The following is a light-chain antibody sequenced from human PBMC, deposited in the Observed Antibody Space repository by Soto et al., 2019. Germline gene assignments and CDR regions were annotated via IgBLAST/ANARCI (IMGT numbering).Light chain of an antibody. Sequence: QSVLTQPPSVSAAPGQKVTISCSGSSSNIENNYVSWYQQLPGTAPKLLIYDNNKRPSEIPDRFSGSMSGTSATLGITGLQARDEADYHCGTWDSSLNGVVFGGGTKVTVL. V-gene: IGLV1-51*01. CDR2: DNN. J-gene: IGLJ2*01. CDR3: GTWDSSLNGVV. CDR1: SSNIENNY.